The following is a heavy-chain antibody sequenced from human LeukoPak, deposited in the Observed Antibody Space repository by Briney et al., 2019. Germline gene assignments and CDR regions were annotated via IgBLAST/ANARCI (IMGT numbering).Heavy chain of an antibody. CDR3: ARVALISRGAFDI. Sequence: GGSLRLSCAASGFTFSSYWMHWVRQAPGKGLVWVSRINSDGSSTSYADSVKGRFTISRDNSKNTLYLQMNSLRAEDTAVYYCARVALISRGAFDIWGQGTMVTVSS. CDR2: INSDGSST. V-gene: IGHV3-74*01. J-gene: IGHJ3*02. D-gene: IGHD3-10*01. CDR1: GFTFSSYW.